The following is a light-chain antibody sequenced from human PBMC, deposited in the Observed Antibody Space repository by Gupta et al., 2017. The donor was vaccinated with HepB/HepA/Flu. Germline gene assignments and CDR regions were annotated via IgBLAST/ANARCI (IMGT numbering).Light chain of an antibody. J-gene: IGLJ1*01. CDR1: SSNIGAGYD. Sequence: QSVLTQPPSVSGAPGQRVTISCTGSSSNIGAGYDVHWYHQLPGTAPKLLIYGNNNRPSGVPDRFSGSKSGTSASLAITGLQAEDEADYYCQSYDSSLSLYVFGTGTKVTVL. V-gene: IGLV1-40*01. CDR2: GNN. CDR3: QSYDSSLSLYV.